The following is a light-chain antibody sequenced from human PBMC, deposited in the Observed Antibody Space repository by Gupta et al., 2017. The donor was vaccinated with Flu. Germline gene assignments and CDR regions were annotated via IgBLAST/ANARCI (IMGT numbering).Light chain of an antibody. CDR1: NIEYKH. J-gene: IGLJ2*01. CDR3: QVWVSSSYLL. Sequence: CGGDNIEYKHVHWYPQRPGQAPVLFLYDDRRRPSGHPGRFSGSPSWNTATLTIDRVEGGDEAEYYGQVWVSSSYLLFGGGTRLTVL. CDR2: DDR. V-gene: IGLV3-21*02.